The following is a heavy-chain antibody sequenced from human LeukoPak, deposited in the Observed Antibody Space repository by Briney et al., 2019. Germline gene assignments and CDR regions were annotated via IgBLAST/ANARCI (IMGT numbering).Heavy chain of an antibody. V-gene: IGHV4-59*01. CDR2: IYYSGST. Sequence: PSGTLSLTCTVSGGSISSYYWSWIRQPPGKGLEWIGYIYYSGSTNYNPSLKSRVTISVDTPKNQFSLKLSSVTAADTAVYYCARCDSSGSYYTLDYWGQGTLVTVSS. D-gene: IGHD1-26*01. J-gene: IGHJ4*02. CDR1: GGSISSYY. CDR3: ARCDSSGSYYTLDY.